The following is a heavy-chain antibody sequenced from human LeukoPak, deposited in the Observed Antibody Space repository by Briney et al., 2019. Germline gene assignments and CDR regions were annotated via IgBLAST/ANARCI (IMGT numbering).Heavy chain of an antibody. V-gene: IGHV1-8*01. CDR3: ARRAVGNSYYYSMDV. CDR2: MNPNTGNT. CDR1: GYTFISYD. Sequence: ASVKVSCKASGYTFISYDLNWVRQVPGQGLEWMGWMNPNTGNTGYAQKFQGRVTITRNTSISTAFMELSSLRSEDTGVYYCARRAVGNSYYYSMDVWGKGTTVTVSS. D-gene: IGHD6-19*01. J-gene: IGHJ6*03.